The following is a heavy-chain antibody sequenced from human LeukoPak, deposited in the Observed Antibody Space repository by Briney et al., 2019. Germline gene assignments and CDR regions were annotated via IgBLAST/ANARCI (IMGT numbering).Heavy chain of an antibody. J-gene: IGHJ4*02. CDR2: ISYDGSNK. CDR1: GFTFSIYA. CDR3: AKSAGYSYGYFDY. Sequence: QPGGSLRLSCAASGFTFSIYAMHWVRQAPGKGLEWVAVISYDGSNKYYADSVKGRFTISRDNSKNTLYLQMNSLRAEDTAVYYCAKSAGYSYGYFDYWGQGTLVTVSS. D-gene: IGHD5-18*01. V-gene: IGHV3-30*18.